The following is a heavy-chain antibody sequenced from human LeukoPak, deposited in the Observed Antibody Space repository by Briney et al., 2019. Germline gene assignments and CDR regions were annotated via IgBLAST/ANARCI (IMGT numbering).Heavy chain of an antibody. CDR3: ARAQTVYGGNSGALRN. J-gene: IGHJ4*02. D-gene: IGHD4-23*01. CDR2: INPNSGGT. V-gene: IGHV1-2*06. CDR1: GYTFTGYY. Sequence: ASVKVSCKASGYTFTGYYMHWVRQAPGQGLEWMGRINPNSGGTNYAQKFQGRVTMTRDTSISTAYMELSRLRSDDTAVYYCARAQTVYGGNSGALRNWGQGTLVTVSS.